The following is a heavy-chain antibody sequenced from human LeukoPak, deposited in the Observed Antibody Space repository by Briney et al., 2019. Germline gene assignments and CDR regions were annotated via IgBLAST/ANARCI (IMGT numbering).Heavy chain of an antibody. J-gene: IGHJ4*02. Sequence: SETLSLTCTVSGGSISTYYWGWIRQPPGKGLEYIGYMYHSGSANYHPSLKSRVTISLDMSKNQFSLKLSSVTAADTAMCYCARGDGAYNYGYYFDYWGQGTLVTVSS. CDR2: MYHSGSA. CDR3: ARGDGAYNYGYYFDY. D-gene: IGHD5-18*01. V-gene: IGHV4-59*01. CDR1: GGSISTYY.